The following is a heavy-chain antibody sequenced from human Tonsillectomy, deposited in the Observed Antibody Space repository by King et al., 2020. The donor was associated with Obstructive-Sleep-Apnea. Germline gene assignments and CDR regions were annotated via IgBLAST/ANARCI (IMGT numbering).Heavy chain of an antibody. V-gene: IGHV3-21*01. CDR3: ARATATETGFDY. CDR1: GFTFSTYS. J-gene: IGHJ4*02. CDR2: ISSSGNYI. D-gene: IGHD2-21*02. Sequence: VQLVESGGGLVKPGGSLRLSCAASGFTFSTYSINWVRQAPGKGLEWVSSISSSGNYIYYAHSVKGRFTVARDNAKNSLYLQMNSLRAEDTAVYYCARATATETGFDYWGQGTLVTVSS.